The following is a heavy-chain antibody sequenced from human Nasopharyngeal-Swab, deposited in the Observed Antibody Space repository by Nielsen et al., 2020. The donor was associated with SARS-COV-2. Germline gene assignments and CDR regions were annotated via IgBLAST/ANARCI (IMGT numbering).Heavy chain of an antibody. J-gene: IGHJ6*02. D-gene: IGHD4-17*01. CDR3: ARSYYGAYYYGMDV. CDR2: ISYDGSNK. V-gene: IGHV3-30-3*01. Sequence: GESLKISCAASGFTFSSYAMHWVRQAPGKGLEWVAVISYDGSNKYYADSVKGRFTISRDNSKNTLYLQMNSLRAEDTVVYYCARSYYGAYYYGMDVWGQGTTVTVSS. CDR1: GFTFSSYA.